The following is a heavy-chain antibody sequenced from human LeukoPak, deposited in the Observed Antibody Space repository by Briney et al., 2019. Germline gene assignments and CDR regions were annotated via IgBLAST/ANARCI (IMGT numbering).Heavy chain of an antibody. CDR1: GFTFSSHA. D-gene: IGHD6-13*01. V-gene: IGHV3-23*01. CDR3: ARNGLAANGYFDY. CDR2: ISGSGGST. J-gene: IGHJ4*02. Sequence: GGSLRLSCAASGFTFSSHAMSWVRQAPGKGLEWVSAISGSGGSTYYADSVQGRFTISRDNAKNSLYLQMNSLRAEDTAVYYCARNGLAANGYFDYWGQGTLVTVSS.